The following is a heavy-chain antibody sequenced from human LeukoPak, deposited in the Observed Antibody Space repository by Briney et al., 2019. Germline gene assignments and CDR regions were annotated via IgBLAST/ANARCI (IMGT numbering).Heavy chain of an antibody. CDR2: IYSGGST. CDR3: AKGRTDTSMVFVY. Sequence: GGSLRLSCAASGFTVSSNYMSWVRQAPGKGLEWVSVIYSGGSTYYADSVKGRFTISRDNSKNTLYLQMNSLRAEDTAVYYCAKGRTDTSMVFVYWGQGTLVTVSS. CDR1: GFTVSSNY. V-gene: IGHV3-53*01. D-gene: IGHD5-18*01. J-gene: IGHJ4*02.